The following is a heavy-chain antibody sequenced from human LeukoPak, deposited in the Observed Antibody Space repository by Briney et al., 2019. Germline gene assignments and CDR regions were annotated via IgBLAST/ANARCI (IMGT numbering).Heavy chain of an antibody. CDR1: GFTFSNYV. V-gene: IGHV3-30*02. J-gene: IGHJ4*02. Sequence: GGSLRLSCAASGFTFSNYVIHWVRQAPGKGLEWVSLIRCDGSSKYYADSVRGRFTISRDNSKDTLYLQMNSLRAEDTAVYYCARYSGNYGLDYWGQGTLVTVSS. CDR3: ARYSGNYGLDY. CDR2: IRCDGSSK. D-gene: IGHD4-17*01.